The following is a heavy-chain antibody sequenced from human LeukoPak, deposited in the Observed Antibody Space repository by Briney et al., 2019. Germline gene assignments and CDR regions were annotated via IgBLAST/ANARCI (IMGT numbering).Heavy chain of an antibody. D-gene: IGHD1-20*01. CDR2: IIPIFGTA. CDR1: GGTFSSYA. J-gene: IGHJ4*02. Sequence: SVKVSCKASGGTFSSYAISWVRQAPGQGLEWMGGIIPIFGTAKYAQKFQGRVTITADESTSTAYMELSSLRSEDTAVYYCARVGGRYNWNDEGYFDYWGQGTLVTVSS. V-gene: IGHV1-69*13. CDR3: ARVGGRYNWNDEGYFDY.